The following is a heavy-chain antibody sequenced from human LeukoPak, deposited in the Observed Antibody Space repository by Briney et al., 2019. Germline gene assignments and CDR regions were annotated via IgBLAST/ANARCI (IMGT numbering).Heavy chain of an antibody. D-gene: IGHD6-13*01. J-gene: IGHJ4*02. Sequence: GGSLRLSCAASGFTFSSYSMNWVRQAPGKGLEWVSSISSSSSYIYYADSVKGGFTISRDNAKNSLYLQMNSLRAEDTAVYYCARGQQGSSWYYFDYWGQGTLVTVSS. CDR3: ARGQQGSSWYYFDY. CDR2: ISSSSSYI. V-gene: IGHV3-21*01. CDR1: GFTFSSYS.